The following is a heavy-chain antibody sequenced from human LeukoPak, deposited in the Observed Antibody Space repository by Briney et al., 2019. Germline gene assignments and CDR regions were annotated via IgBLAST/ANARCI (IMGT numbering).Heavy chain of an antibody. V-gene: IGHV3-9*01. CDR3: AKDIGGWYLYYFDY. CDR1: GFTFSSYG. Sequence: GGSLRLSCAASGFTFSSYGMSWVRQAPGKGLEWVSGISWNSGSIGYADSVKGRFTISRDNAKNSLYLQMNSLRAEDTALYYCAKDIGGWYLYYFDYWGQGTLVTVSS. J-gene: IGHJ4*02. CDR2: ISWNSGSI. D-gene: IGHD6-19*01.